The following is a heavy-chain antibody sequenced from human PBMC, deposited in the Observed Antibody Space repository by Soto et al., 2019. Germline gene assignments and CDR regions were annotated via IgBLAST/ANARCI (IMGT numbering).Heavy chain of an antibody. D-gene: IGHD1-7*01. CDR3: ARDNYRRGFWNYPTDY. CDR2: INAGNGNT. J-gene: IGHJ4*02. V-gene: IGHV1-3*01. CDR1: GYTFTSYA. Sequence: GASVKVSCKASGYTFTSYAMHWVRQAPGQRLEWMGWINAGNGNTKYSQKFQGRVTITRDTSASTAYMELSSLRSEDTAVYYCARDNYRRGFWNYPTDYWGQGTLVTVSS.